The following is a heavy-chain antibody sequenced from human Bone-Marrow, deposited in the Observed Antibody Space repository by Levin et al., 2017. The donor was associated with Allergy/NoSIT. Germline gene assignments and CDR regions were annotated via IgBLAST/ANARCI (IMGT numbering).Heavy chain of an antibody. D-gene: IGHD6-13*01. V-gene: IGHV3-48*01. Sequence: GGSLRLSCAASGFTFSSYSMNWVRQAPGKGLEWVSYISSSGTTIYYADPVKGRFTISRDNAKNSLYLQMNSLRAEDTAVYYCARGVAAAVLNGAPFDIWGQGTMVTVSS. CDR1: GFTFSSYS. CDR2: ISSSGTTI. CDR3: ARGVAAAVLNGAPFDI. J-gene: IGHJ3*02.